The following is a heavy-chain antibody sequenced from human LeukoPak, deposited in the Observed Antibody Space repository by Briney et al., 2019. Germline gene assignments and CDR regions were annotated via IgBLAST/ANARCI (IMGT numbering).Heavy chain of an antibody. V-gene: IGHV4-38-2*01. CDR3: ARIRIVPEQSLFDY. J-gene: IGHJ4*02. CDR2: IYHSGST. Sequence: SETLSLTCAVSGYSISSGYYWGWIRQPPGKGLEWIGSIYHSGSTYYNPSLKSRVTRSVDTSKNQFSLKLSSVTAADTAVYYCARIRIVPEQSLFDYWGQGTLVTVSS. D-gene: IGHD2-2*01. CDR1: GYSISSGYY.